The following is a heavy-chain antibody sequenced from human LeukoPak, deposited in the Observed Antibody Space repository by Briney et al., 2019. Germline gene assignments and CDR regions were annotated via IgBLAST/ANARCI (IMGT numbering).Heavy chain of an antibody. Sequence: PGGSLRLSCAASGFTFSSYAMHWVRQAPGKGLEWVAVISYDGSNKYYADSVKGRFTISRDNSKNTLYLQMNSLRAEDTAVYYCAKDQDYGERHWGQGTLVTVSS. CDR1: GFTFSSYA. J-gene: IGHJ4*02. D-gene: IGHD4-17*01. CDR2: ISYDGSNK. V-gene: IGHV3-30-3*01. CDR3: AKDQDYGERH.